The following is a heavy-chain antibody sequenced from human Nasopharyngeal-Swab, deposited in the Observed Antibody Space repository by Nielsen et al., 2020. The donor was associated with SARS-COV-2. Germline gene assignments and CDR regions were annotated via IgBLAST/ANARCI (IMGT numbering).Heavy chain of an antibody. CDR3: ARDVGLGSFDY. CDR1: GFTFSSYA. CDR2: ISSSSSYI. J-gene: IGHJ4*02. D-gene: IGHD2-15*01. V-gene: IGHV3-21*01. Sequence: GGSLRLSCAASGFTFSSYAMHWVRQAPGKGLEWVSSISSSSSYIYYADSVKGRFTISRDNAKNSLYLQMNSLRAEDTAVYYCARDVGLGSFDYWGQGTLVTVSS.